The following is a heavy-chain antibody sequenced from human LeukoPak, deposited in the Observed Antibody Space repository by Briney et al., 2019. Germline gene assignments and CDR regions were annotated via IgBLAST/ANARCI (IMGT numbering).Heavy chain of an antibody. CDR1: GFTVSSNY. Sequence: PGGSLRLSCAASGFTVSSNYMSWVRQAPGKGLEWVSVIYSGGSTYYADSVEGRFTISRDNSKNTLYLQMNSLRAEDTAVYYCARDPASYCSGGSCVDYWGQGTLVTVSS. CDR2: IYSGGST. D-gene: IGHD2-15*01. V-gene: IGHV3-53*01. J-gene: IGHJ4*02. CDR3: ARDPASYCSGGSCVDY.